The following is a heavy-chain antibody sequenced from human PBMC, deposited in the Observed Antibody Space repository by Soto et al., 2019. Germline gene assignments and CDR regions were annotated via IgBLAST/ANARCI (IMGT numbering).Heavy chain of an antibody. Sequence: GESLKISCKGSGYGFTSYWIGWVRQMPGKGLEWMGIIYPGDSDTRYSPSFQGQVTISADKSISTAYLQWSSLKASDTAMYYCARPANTVADHFDLWGQGTPVTVSS. D-gene: IGHD4-17*01. CDR1: GYGFTSYW. J-gene: IGHJ4*02. CDR2: IYPGDSDT. V-gene: IGHV5-51*01. CDR3: ARPANTVADHFDL.